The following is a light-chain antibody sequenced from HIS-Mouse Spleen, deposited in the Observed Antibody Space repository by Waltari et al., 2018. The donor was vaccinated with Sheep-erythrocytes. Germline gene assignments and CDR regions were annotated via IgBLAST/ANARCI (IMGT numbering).Light chain of an antibody. CDR2: EGS. CDR3: CSYAGSSTPWV. CDR1: SSVVGRYTL. Sequence: QSALTQPASVSGSPGPSTTIPCTGTSSVVGRYTLVSWYQQHPGKAPKLMIYEGSKRPSGVSNRFSGSKSGNTASLTISGLQAEDEADYYCCSYAGSSTPWVFGGGTKLTVL. J-gene: IGLJ3*02. V-gene: IGLV2-23*01.